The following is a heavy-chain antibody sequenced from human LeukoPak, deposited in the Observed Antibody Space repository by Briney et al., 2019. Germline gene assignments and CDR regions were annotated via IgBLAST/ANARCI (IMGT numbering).Heavy chain of an antibody. V-gene: IGHV4-39*01. CDR1: GGSISSSSYY. D-gene: IGHD2-2*01. Sequence: SETLSLTCTVSGGSISSSSYYWGWIRQPPGKGLEWIGSIHYSGSTYYNPSLKSRVTISVDTSKNQFSLKLNSVTAADTAVYYCARSYCSSTSCYGVGAFDIWGQGTTVTVSS. CDR2: IHYSGST. CDR3: ARSYCSSTSCYGVGAFDI. J-gene: IGHJ3*02.